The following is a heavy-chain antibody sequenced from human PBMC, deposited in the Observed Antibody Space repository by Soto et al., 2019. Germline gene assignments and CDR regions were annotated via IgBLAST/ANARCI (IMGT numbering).Heavy chain of an antibody. Sequence: EVQLLESGGGLVQPGGSLRLSCAASGFTFSSYAMSWVRQAPGKGLEWVSAISGSGGSTYYADSVKGRFTISRDNSKNALYLQMNSLRAEDTAVYYCAKAEAWGTAMAPFDYWGQGTLVTVSS. CDR1: GFTFSSYA. CDR2: ISGSGGST. CDR3: AKAEAWGTAMAPFDY. D-gene: IGHD5-18*01. V-gene: IGHV3-23*01. J-gene: IGHJ4*02.